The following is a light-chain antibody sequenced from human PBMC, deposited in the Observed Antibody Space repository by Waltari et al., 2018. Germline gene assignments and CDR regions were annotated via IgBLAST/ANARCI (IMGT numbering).Light chain of an antibody. J-gene: IGKJ2*01. Sequence: EIVLTQSPATLSLSPGDRAKLSCRASQTVDTYLAWYQHKPGQAPRLLIYAASTRATGIPARFSGSGSGTDFTLTISSLEPEDFAVYYCQQRYIWPQTFG. CDR1: QTVDTY. CDR2: AAS. CDR3: QQRYIWPQT. V-gene: IGKV3-11*01.